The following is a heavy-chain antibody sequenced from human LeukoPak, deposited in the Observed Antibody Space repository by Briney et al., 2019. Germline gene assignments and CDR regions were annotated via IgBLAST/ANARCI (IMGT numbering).Heavy chain of an antibody. Sequence: GGSLRLSCAASGFTFSTYWMSWVRQAPGKGLEWVANINQDGSEKYYVDSVKGRFTISRDNAKKSLYLQMNSLRAEDTAVYHCARDTRYCVSTSCYRGAFDIWGQGTMVSVSS. CDR2: INQDGSEK. V-gene: IGHV3-7*01. CDR1: GFTFSTYW. J-gene: IGHJ3*02. D-gene: IGHD2-2*02. CDR3: ARDTRYCVSTSCYRGAFDI.